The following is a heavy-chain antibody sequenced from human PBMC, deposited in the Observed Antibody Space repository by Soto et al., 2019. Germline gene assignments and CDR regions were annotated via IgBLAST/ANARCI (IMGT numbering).Heavy chain of an antibody. J-gene: IGHJ4*02. CDR3: AKDYEFWSGYFHPIDS. CDR1: AFTFSSYA. D-gene: IGHD3-3*01. CDR2: IDTSGGST. V-gene: IGHV3-23*01. Sequence: EVQLLESGGGLVQPGVSLRLSCAASAFTFSSYAMSWVRQAPGKGLEWVSGIDTSGGSTYYADSVKGRFTISRDNSKNTLYLQMNSLRAEDTALYYCAKDYEFWSGYFHPIDSWGQGTLVTVSS.